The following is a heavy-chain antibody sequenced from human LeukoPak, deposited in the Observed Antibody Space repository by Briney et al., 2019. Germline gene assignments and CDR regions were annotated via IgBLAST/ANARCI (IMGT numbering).Heavy chain of an antibody. CDR3: ARESGYYYDTSGYTFDY. CDR2: IYTSGST. CDR1: GDSSNNYY. V-gene: IGHV4-4*07. J-gene: IGHJ4*02. D-gene: IGHD3-22*01. Sequence: PSETLSLTCTVSGDSSNNYYWSWIRQSAGKGLEWIGRIYTSGSTNYNPSLKSRVSMSVDTSKNQFSLRLRSVTAADTAVYYCARESGYYYDTSGYTFDYWGQGILVTVSS.